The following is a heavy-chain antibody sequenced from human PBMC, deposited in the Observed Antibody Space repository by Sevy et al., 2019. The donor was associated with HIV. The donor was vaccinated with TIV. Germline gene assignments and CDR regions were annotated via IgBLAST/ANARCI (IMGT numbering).Heavy chain of an antibody. J-gene: IGHJ4*02. V-gene: IGHV3-33*08. CDR3: ASDLGSSSSIGRPLLY. Sequence: LSLTCAASGFPFSSYAMHWVRQAPGKGLEWVALIWYDGSNKYYADSVKGRFTISRDNSRNTRYLQMNSLRPEDTAVYYCASDLGSSSSIGRPLLYWGQGTLVTVSS. D-gene: IGHD6-6*01. CDR1: GFPFSSYA. CDR2: IWYDGSNK.